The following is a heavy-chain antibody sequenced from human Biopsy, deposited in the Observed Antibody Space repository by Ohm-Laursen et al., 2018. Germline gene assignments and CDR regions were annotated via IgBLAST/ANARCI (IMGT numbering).Heavy chain of an antibody. V-gene: IGHV4-59*02. CDR1: GDSVTKYY. CDR2: IYYSVMT. Sequence: SETLSLTCTVSGDSVTKYYWSWIRQPPGKGLEWIGHIYYSVMTNYNSSLQIRVSISVDTSRNQVSLTLSSVTAADTAVYYCARDSGILNYGNFKYYHYYGMDVWGQGTKVTVSS. D-gene: IGHD4-11*01. CDR3: ARDSGILNYGNFKYYHYYGMDV. J-gene: IGHJ6*02.